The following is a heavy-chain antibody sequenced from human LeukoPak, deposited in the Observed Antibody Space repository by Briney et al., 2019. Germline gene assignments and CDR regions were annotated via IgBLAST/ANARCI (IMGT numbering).Heavy chain of an antibody. D-gene: IGHD3-10*01. Sequence: PGGSLRLSCEASGFTFSSYGMNWVRQAPGKGLEWVAVISHDGKGRYFADSVKGRFTISRDNSKNTLYLQMNSLRAEDTAVYYCASWGRPGIWCGELTNDYWGEGTLVTVSS. CDR3: ASWGRPGIWCGELTNDY. J-gene: IGHJ4*02. CDR1: GFTFSSYG. V-gene: IGHV3-30*03. CDR2: ISHDGKGR.